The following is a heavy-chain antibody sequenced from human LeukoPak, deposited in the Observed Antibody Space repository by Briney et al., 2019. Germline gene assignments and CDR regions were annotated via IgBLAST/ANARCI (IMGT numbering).Heavy chain of an antibody. CDR3: AKASLVVVAAANYYYYYGMDV. CDR1: GFTFTSYS. V-gene: IGHV3-23*01. J-gene: IGHJ6*02. D-gene: IGHD2-15*01. CDR2: ISGGGGST. Sequence: GGSLGLSCAASGFTFTSYSMNWVRQAPGKGLEWVSTISGGGGSTYYADSVKGRFTISRDNSKNTLYLQMNSLRAEDTAVYYCAKASLVVVAAANYYYYYGMDVWGQGTTVTVSS.